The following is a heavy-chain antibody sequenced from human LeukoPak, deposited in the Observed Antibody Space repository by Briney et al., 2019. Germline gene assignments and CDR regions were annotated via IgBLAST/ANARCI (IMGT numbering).Heavy chain of an antibody. J-gene: IGHJ4*02. D-gene: IGHD2-21*01. CDR2: INAGNGHT. CDR1: GYTFSNYA. CDR3: ARGIWSARTVDYYLDY. Sequence: GGPVKVSCKASGYTFSNYAIHWVRQAPGQRFEWMGWINAGNGHTKYSQNFQGRVTITRDSSASTVYMELSSLTSEDTAVYYCARGIWSARTVDYYLDYWGQGTLVTVSS. V-gene: IGHV1-3*01.